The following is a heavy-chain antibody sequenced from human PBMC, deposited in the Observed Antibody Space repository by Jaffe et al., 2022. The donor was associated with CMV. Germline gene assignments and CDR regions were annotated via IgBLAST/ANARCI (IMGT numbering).Heavy chain of an antibody. CDR1: GGTFSSYA. CDR3: ARIRHVEMATISVAYYYYYGMDV. V-gene: IGHV1-69*01. CDR2: IIPIFGTA. D-gene: IGHD5-12*01. Sequence: QVQLVQSGAEVKKPGSSVKVSCKASGGTFSSYAISWVRQAPGQGLEWMGGIIPIFGTANYAQKFQGRVTITADESTSTAYMELSSLRSEDTAVYYCARIRHVEMATISVAYYYYYGMDVWGQGTTVTVSS. J-gene: IGHJ6*02.